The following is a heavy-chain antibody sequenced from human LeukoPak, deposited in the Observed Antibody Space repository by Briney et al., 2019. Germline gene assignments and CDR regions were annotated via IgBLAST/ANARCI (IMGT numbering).Heavy chain of an antibody. CDR1: GGSFSGYY. CDR2: INHSGST. J-gene: IGHJ6*02. Sequence: PSETLSLTCAVYGGSFSGYYWSWNRQPPGKGLEWIGEINHSGSTNYNPSLKSRVTISVDTSKNQFSLKLSSVTAADTAVYYCARRNYYYYGMDVWGQGTTVTVSS. V-gene: IGHV4-34*01. CDR3: ARRNYYYYGMDV.